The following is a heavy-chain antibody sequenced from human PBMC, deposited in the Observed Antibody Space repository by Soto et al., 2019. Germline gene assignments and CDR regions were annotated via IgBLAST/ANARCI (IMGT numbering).Heavy chain of an antibody. CDR1: GFTFSSYA. V-gene: IGHV3-30-3*01. D-gene: IGHD2-15*01. Sequence: QVQLVESGGGVLQPGRSLRLSCAASGFTFSSYAMHWVRQAPGKGLEWVAIISYDGSNKYYADSVKGRFTISRDNSKNTLYLQMTSLITEDTAVYYCAREGAATPAIRSSYYYGMDVWGQGTTVTVSS. CDR2: ISYDGSNK. CDR3: AREGAATPAIRSSYYYGMDV. J-gene: IGHJ6*02.